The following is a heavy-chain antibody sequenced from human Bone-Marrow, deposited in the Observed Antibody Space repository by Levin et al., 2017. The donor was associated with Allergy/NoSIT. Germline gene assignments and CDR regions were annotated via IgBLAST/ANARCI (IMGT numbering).Heavy chain of an antibody. J-gene: IGHJ4*02. D-gene: IGHD3-16*01. CDR2: AYYKSEWNT. CDR1: GDSVSTSSAT. CDR3: ARERGEDSTTWYETFDS. V-gene: IGHV6-1*01. Sequence: PSETLSLTCAVSGDSVSTSSATWNWIRQSPSRGLEWLGRAYYKSEWNTDYAMSVKSRITITPDTSKNQFSLHLNAVTPEDTGVYYCARERGEDSTTWYETFDSWGQGTQVTVSS.